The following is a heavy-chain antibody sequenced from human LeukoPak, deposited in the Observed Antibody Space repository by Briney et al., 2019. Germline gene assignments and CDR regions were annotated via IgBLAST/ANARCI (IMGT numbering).Heavy chain of an antibody. D-gene: IGHD2-2*02. CDR1: GYTFTGYY. J-gene: IGHJ6*03. V-gene: IGHV1-2*02. CDR2: INPNSGGT. CDR3: ARRLYSYYYYYMDV. Sequence: ASVKVSCKASGYTFTGYYMHWVRQAPGQGLEWMGWINPNSGGTNYAQKFQGRVTMTRDTSISTAYMELSRLRSDDTAVYYCARRLYSYYYYYMDVWGKGTTVTVSS.